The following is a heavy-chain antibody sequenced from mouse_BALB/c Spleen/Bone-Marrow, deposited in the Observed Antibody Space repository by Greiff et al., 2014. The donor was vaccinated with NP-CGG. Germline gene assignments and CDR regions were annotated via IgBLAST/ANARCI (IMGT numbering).Heavy chain of an antibody. CDR3: TRAEYGGFAY. D-gene: IGHD2-10*02. V-gene: IGHV1-18*01. J-gene: IGHJ3*01. CDR1: GYTFTEYT. Sequence: EVQLVESGPELVKPGASVKISCKTSGYTFTEYTIHWVKQSHGKSLEWVGGINPKTGGTSNNQKFKGKATLTVDKSSRTAYMELRSLTSDDSAVFYFTRAEYGGFAYWGQGTLVTVSA. CDR2: INPKTGGT.